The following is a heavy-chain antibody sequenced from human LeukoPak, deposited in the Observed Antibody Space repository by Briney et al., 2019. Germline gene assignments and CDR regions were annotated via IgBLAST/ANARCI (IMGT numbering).Heavy chain of an antibody. Sequence: MASETLSLTCTVSGGSISSSSYYWGWIRQPPGKGLEWIGSIYYSGSTYYNPSLKSRVTISVDTSKNQFSLKLSSVTAADTAVYYCARRVFRLRGYSYGHFDYWGQGTLVTVSS. V-gene: IGHV4-39*01. D-gene: IGHD5-18*01. J-gene: IGHJ4*02. CDR1: GGSISSSSYY. CDR2: IYYSGST. CDR3: ARRVFRLRGYSYGHFDY.